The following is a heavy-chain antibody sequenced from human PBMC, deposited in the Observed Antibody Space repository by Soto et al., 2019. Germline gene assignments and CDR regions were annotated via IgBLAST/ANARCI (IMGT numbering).Heavy chain of an antibody. Sequence: PSDPLSLTCTVSGASLSAEDYFWTWVRQSPGEGLEWIGYTYHPGRTYFNPSLKSLLAVSVDPSKNQFSLKLNFVTAADTAVYYCTRGSGYYYYFDAWGQVALATYSS. CDR2: TYHPGRT. CDR1: GASLSAEDYF. CDR3: TRGSGYYYYFDA. J-gene: IGHJ4*02. V-gene: IGHV4-30-4*02. D-gene: IGHD3-22*01.